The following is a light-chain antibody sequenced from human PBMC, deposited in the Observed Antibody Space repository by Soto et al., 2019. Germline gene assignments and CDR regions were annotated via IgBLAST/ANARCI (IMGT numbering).Light chain of an antibody. V-gene: IGKV1-39*01. J-gene: IGKJ2*01. CDR1: ESINLY. Sequence: DVQMTQSPSSLSASIGDRVTITCRASESINLYLNWYQQKPGKAPKLLIYTASSLQTGVPSRFSGSGSGTDFTLTTNSLEGEAFATYYCHQCYSMPYTFGQGTQV. CDR2: TAS. CDR3: HQCYSMPYT.